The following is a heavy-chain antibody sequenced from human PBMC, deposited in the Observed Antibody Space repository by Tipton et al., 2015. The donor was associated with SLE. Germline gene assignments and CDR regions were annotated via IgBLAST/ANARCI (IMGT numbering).Heavy chain of an antibody. V-gene: IGHV4-28*02. CDR2: IYYGGTI. CDR3: ASLGDRGGVVT. Sequence: TLSLTCNVSVYSISSSHWWGWIRQPPGKGLEWIGHIYYGGTIYYNPSLKSRVTMSIDTSKNQFSLTLSSVTAADTAVYYCASLGDRGGVVTWGQGTLVTVSS. D-gene: IGHD3-3*01. CDR1: VYSISSSHW. J-gene: IGHJ4*02.